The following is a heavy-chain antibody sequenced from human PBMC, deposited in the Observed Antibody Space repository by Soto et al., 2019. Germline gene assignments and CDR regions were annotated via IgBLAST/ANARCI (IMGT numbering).Heavy chain of an antibody. J-gene: IGHJ4*02. CDR2: ISYDGSNK. V-gene: IGHV3-30-3*01. Sequence: GGSLRLSCAASGFTFSSYAMDWVRQAPGKGLEWVAVISYDGSNKYYADSVKGRFTISRDNSKNTLYLQMNSLRAEDTAVYYCARGGRAQWLASDYWGQGTLVTVSS. CDR3: ARGGRAQWLASDY. CDR1: GFTFSSYA. D-gene: IGHD6-19*01.